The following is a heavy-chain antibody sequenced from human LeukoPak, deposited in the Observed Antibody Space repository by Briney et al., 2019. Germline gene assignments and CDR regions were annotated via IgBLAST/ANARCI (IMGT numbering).Heavy chain of an antibody. J-gene: IGHJ6*04. CDR2: IYTSGRT. Sequence: PSQTLSLTCTVSGGSISSGSYYWSWIRQPAGKGLEWIGRIYTSGRTNYNPSLKSRVTISVDTSKNQFSLKLSSVTAADTAVYYCAGDPDVWGKGTTVTVSS. CDR3: AGDPDV. CDR1: GGSISSGSYY. V-gene: IGHV4-61*02.